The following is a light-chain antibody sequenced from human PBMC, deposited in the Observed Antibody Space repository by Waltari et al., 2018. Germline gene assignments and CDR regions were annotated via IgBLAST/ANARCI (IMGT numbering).Light chain of an antibody. J-gene: IGKJ1*01. CDR3: QQYYSIDRT. V-gene: IGKV4-1*01. CDR2: WAS. CDR1: QSVLYSSNDKNY. Sequence: DIVMTQSPDSLAVSLGERATIHCKSSQSVLYSSNDKNYLAWYQQKPGQPPKLLIYWASTRESGVPDRFSGSGSGTDFTLTISSLQAEDVAVYYCQQYYSIDRTFGQGTKVEIK.